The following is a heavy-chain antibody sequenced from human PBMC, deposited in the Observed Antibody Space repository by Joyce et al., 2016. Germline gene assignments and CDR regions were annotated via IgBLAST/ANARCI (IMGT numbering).Heavy chain of an antibody. CDR3: ARNGAYSQDS. V-gene: IGHV4-4*02. D-gene: IGHD5-12*01. Sequence: QVQLQESGPGLVKPSGTLSLTCAVSGGSISSAHWWRWVRQPPGKGLEWIGELYLGGITTYNPSLMSRVTISVDKSKNQLSLKMNSVTAADTAVYYCARNGAYSQDSWGQGTLVTVSS. CDR2: LYLGGIT. CDR1: GGSISSAHW. J-gene: IGHJ5*01.